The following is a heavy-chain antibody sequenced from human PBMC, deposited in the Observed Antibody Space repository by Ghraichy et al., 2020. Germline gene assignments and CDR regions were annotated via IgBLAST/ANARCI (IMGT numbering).Heavy chain of an antibody. J-gene: IGHJ3*02. V-gene: IGHV4-39*01. D-gene: IGHD3-3*01. CDR2: INYGGTT. CDR1: RGSISSTNYY. CDR3: ARRGLASGVSLGAFDI. Sequence: SETLSLTCTVSRGSISSTNYYWVWIRQPPGKGLEWIGSINYGGTTYYNPSLKSRVTISVDTSKNQFSLKLTSVTAADTAVYYCARRGLASGVSLGAFDIWGQGTMVAVSS.